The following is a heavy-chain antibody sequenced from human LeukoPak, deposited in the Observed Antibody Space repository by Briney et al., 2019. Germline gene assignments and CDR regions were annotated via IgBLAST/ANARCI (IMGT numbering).Heavy chain of an antibody. CDR2: IYYSGST. Sequence: SQTLSLTCTVSGGSISSGSYYWSWIRQPPGKGLEWIGYIYYSGSTNYNPSLKSRVTISVDTSKNQFSLRLSSVTAADTAVYYCARLTQYCSSTSCHLVGFDPWGQGTLVTVSS. J-gene: IGHJ5*02. CDR3: ARLTQYCSSTSCHLVGFDP. V-gene: IGHV4-61*01. CDR1: GGSISSGSYY. D-gene: IGHD2-2*01.